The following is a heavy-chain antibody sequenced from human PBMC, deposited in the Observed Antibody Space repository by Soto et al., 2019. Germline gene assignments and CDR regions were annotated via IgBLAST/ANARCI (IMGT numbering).Heavy chain of an antibody. CDR3: ARGDSGYYDSSGYYSY. Sequence: SATLSLTCTVSGGSISSSSYYWSWIRQHPRKGLEWIGYIYYSGSTYYNPSLKSRVTISVDTSKNQFSLKLSSVTAADTAVYYCARGDSGYYDSSGYYSYWGQGTLVTVSS. CDR1: GGSISSSSYY. CDR2: IYYSGST. V-gene: IGHV4-31*03. D-gene: IGHD3-22*01. J-gene: IGHJ4*02.